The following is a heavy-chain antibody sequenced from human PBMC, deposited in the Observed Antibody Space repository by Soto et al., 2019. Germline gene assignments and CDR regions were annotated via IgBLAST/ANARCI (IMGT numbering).Heavy chain of an antibody. V-gene: IGHV4-31*03. Sequence: QVQLQESGPGLVKPSQTLSLTCTVSGGSISSGGYYWSWIRQHPGKGLEWIGYIYYSGSTYHNPSLTSRVTISVDTSKNQFSLKLSSVTAADTAVYYCARGGDGDSNYYYYYGMDVWGQGTTVTVSS. D-gene: IGHD7-27*01. CDR3: ARGGDGDSNYYYYYGMDV. CDR1: GGSISSGGYY. J-gene: IGHJ6*02. CDR2: IYYSGST.